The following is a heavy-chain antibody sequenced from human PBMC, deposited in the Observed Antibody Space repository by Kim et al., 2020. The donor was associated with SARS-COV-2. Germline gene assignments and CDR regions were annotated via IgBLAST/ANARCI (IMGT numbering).Heavy chain of an antibody. Sequence: SLLLSFSSSFFSFSTYAMQWVRQAPGKGLDYVAAISTNGGSTNYADSVKGRFTISRDNSKNTLYLQMGSLRPEDMAVYYCARVVHSSDWYFFDYWGQG. V-gene: IGHV3-64*02. CDR2: ISTNGGST. J-gene: IGHJ4*02. CDR3: ARVVHSSDWYFFDY. D-gene: IGHD6-19*01. CDR1: FFSFSTYA.